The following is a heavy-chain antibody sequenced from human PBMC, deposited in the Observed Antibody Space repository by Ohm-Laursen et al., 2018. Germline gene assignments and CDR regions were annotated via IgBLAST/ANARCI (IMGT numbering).Heavy chain of an antibody. CDR2: IYYSGST. CDR3: ARRVATKPKYCFDY. V-gene: IGHV4-59*08. D-gene: IGHD2-21*02. J-gene: IGHJ4*02. Sequence: TLSLTCTVSGASMIDYYWNWIRQPPGKGLEWIGYIYYSGSTKYNPSLESRVTISVDTSKNQVSLEVSSVTAADTAVYYCARRVATKPKYCFDYWGQGTLVTVSS. CDR1: GASMIDYY.